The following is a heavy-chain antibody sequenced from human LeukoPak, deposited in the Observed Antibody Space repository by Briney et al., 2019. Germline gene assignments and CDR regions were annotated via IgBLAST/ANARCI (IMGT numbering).Heavy chain of an antibody. V-gene: IGHV3-53*01. J-gene: IGHJ4*02. CDR2: IYSGGST. Sequence: PGGSLRLSCAASGFTFSSNYMSWVRQAPGKGLEWVSVIYSGGSTYYADSVKGRFTISRDNSKNTLYLQMNSLRAEDTAVYYCAREAVDSSGYYPFDYWGQGTLVTVSS. CDR3: AREAVDSSGYYPFDY. CDR1: GFTFSSNY. D-gene: IGHD3-22*01.